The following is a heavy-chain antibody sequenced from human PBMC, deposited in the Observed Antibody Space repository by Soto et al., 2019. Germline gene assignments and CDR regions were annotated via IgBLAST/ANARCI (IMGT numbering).Heavy chain of an antibody. CDR3: AKRHYDILTGYYTGGLDV. J-gene: IGHJ6*02. D-gene: IGHD3-9*01. V-gene: IGHV3-23*01. Sequence: GGSLRLSCAASGFTFSSYAMSWVRQAPGKGLEWVSAISRSGGSAYYTDSVKGRFTISRDNSKNTVILQMNSLRAEDTAVYYCAKRHYDILTGYYTGGLDVWGQGTTVTVSS. CDR1: GFTFSSYA. CDR2: ISRSGGSA.